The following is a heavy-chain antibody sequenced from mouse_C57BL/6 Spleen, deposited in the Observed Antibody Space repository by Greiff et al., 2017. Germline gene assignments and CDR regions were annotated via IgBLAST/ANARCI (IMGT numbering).Heavy chain of an antibody. J-gene: IGHJ3*01. V-gene: IGHV2-3*01. Sequence: QVQLQQSGPGLVAPSQSLSITCTVSGFSLTSYGVSWVRQPPGKGLEWLGVIWGDGSTNYHSALISRLSISEDNSKSRDFLKLNSVQTDETATYYCAKRGVVEADWGQGILVTVSA. CDR3: AKRGVVEAD. D-gene: IGHD1-1*01. CDR2: IWGDGST. CDR1: GFSLTSYG.